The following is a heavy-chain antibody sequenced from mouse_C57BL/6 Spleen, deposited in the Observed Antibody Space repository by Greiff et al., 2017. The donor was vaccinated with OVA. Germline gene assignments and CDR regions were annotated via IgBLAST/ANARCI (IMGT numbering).Heavy chain of an antibody. CDR2: IYWDDDK. CDR3: ARSGDDYDPPFAY. Sequence: QVTLKVSGPGILPSSQTLSLTCSFSGFSLSTSGMGVSWIRQPSGKGLEWLAHIYWDDDKRCNPSLKSRLTISKDTSRNQVFLKITSVDTADTATYYCARSGDDYDPPFAYWGQGTLVTVSA. V-gene: IGHV8-12*01. J-gene: IGHJ3*01. D-gene: IGHD2-4*01. CDR1: GFSLSTSGMG.